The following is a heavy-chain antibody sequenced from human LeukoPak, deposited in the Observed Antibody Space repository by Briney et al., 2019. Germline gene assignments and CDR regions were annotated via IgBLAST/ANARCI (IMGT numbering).Heavy chain of an antibody. V-gene: IGHV3-23*01. CDR2: ISGSGGST. CDR3: AKSDCSSTSCYISAFDY. Sequence: PGASLRLSCAASGFTFSSYAMSWVRQAPGKGLEWVSAISGSGGSTYYADSVKGRFTIARDNSNNYMYLQMSSLRAEDTAVYYCAKSDCSSTSCYISAFDYWGQGTLVTVSS. D-gene: IGHD2-2*02. CDR1: GFTFSSYA. J-gene: IGHJ4*02.